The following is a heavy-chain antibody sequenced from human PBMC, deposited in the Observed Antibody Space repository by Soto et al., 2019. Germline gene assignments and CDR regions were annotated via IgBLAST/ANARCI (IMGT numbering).Heavy chain of an antibody. J-gene: IGHJ3*02. Sequence: VGSLRLSGAASGFTFSNAWMSWVRQARGKGLEWVGRIKSKTDGGTTDYAAPVKGRFTISRDDSKNTLYLQMNSLETEDTAVYYCTTDLTYYYDSSGYHAFDIWGQGTMVTVSS. CDR1: GFTFSNAW. CDR2: IKSKTDGGTT. D-gene: IGHD3-22*01. V-gene: IGHV3-15*01. CDR3: TTDLTYYYDSSGYHAFDI.